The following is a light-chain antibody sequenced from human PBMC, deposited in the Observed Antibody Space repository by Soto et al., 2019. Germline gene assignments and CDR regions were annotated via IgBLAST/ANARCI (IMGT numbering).Light chain of an antibody. CDR2: KVS. J-gene: IGKJ5*01. CDR1: QSLVYIDGVTY. Sequence: DVVVTQSPVSLSVPLGQSASISCRCSQSLVYIDGVTYLTWFHQRPGQSPRRLIYKVSNLDSGVPDRFSGSGSGTDFTLRISRVEAEDVGLYYCLEGTHGPYIFGQGTRLEIK. CDR3: LEGTHGPYI. V-gene: IGKV2D-30*01.